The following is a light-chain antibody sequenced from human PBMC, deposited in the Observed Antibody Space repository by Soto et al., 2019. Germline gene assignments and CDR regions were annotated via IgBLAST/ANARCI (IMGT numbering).Light chain of an antibody. V-gene: IGLV1-44*01. Sequence: QAVVTQPPSASGTPGQRVTISCSGSSSNIGRNAVNWYQQLPETAPKLLIYGSNKRPSGVPDRFSGSKSGTSASLAISGLQSEDEGDYYCAAWDDSLSVVFGGGTKLTVL. CDR1: SSNIGRNA. J-gene: IGLJ2*01. CDR2: GSN. CDR3: AAWDDSLSVV.